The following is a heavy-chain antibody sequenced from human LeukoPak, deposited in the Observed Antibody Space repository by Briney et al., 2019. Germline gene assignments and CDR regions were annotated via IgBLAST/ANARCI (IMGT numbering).Heavy chain of an antibody. J-gene: IGHJ6*03. CDR3: ARVSSLAAWYVYYYYYMDV. D-gene: IGHD2-15*01. CDR2: IIPILGIA. CDR1: GGTFGSYT. Sequence: GASVKVSCKASGGTFGSYTISWVRQAPGQGLEWMGRIIPILGIANYAQKFQGRVTITADKSTSTAYMELSSLRSEDTAVYYCARVSSLAAWYVYYYYYMDVWGKGTTVTVSS. V-gene: IGHV1-69*02.